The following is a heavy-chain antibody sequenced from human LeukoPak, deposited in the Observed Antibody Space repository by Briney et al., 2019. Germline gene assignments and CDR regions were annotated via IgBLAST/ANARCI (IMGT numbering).Heavy chain of an antibody. Sequence: WVKLSCTASGGTFSSYTISWVRQAPGQGLEWMGRIIPILGIANYAQKFQGRVTITADKSTSTAYMELSMLRSEDTAVYYCARRCDLRRDGYNSPAHDAFDIWGQGTMVTVSS. V-gene: IGHV1-69*02. J-gene: IGHJ3*02. CDR2: IIPILGIA. D-gene: IGHD5-24*01. CDR1: GGTFSSYT. CDR3: ARRCDLRRDGYNSPAHDAFDI.